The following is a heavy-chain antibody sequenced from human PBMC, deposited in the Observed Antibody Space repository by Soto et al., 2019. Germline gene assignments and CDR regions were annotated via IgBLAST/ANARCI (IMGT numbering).Heavy chain of an antibody. J-gene: IGHJ4*02. CDR1: GGSISSYY. Sequence: SETLSLTCTVSGGSISSYYWSWIRQPAGKGLEWIGRIYTSGSTNYNPSLKSRVTMSVDTSKNQFSLKLSSVTAADTAVYYCARYSRDSGSYFFDYWGQGTLVTVSS. D-gene: IGHD1-26*01. CDR2: IYTSGST. CDR3: ARYSRDSGSYFFDY. V-gene: IGHV4-4*07.